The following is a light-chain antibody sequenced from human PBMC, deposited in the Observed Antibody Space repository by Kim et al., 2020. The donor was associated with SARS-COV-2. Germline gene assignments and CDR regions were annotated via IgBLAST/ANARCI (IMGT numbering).Light chain of an antibody. Sequence: ASIGDRINITCKASQDINIYLNWYQHNPGKPPKLLIYDISNLQPGVPSRFSGGRSGTDFTFSISRLQPEDFSTYYCQQYHLLPPTFGGGTKVDIK. CDR1: QDINIY. V-gene: IGKV1-33*01. CDR2: DIS. J-gene: IGKJ4*01. CDR3: QQYHLLPPT.